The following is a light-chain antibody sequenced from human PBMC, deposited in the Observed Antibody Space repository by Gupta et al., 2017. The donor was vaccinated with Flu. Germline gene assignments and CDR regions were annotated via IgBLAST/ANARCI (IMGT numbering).Light chain of an antibody. CDR2: EVT. CDR1: SNDGGVYNY. V-gene: IGLV2-8*01. J-gene: IGLJ2*01. CDR3: SSFAGSNTVI. Sequence: QSALTQPPSASGPPGQSVTISCPGTSNDGGVYNYVSCYQQHPGKAPKLLIYEVTKRPSGVPDRFSGAKSGSTASLTVSGLQAEDEADYYCSSFAGSNTVIFGGGTKLT.